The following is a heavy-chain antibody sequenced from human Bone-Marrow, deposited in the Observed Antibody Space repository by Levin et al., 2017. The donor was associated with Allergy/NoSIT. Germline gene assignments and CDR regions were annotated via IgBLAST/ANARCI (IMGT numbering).Heavy chain of an antibody. D-gene: IGHD2-8*01. CDR3: ARGRDCTNGVCYRVDY. CDR1: EFTFSNYA. J-gene: IGHJ4*02. Sequence: LSLTCAASEFTFSNYAMIWVRQAPGKGLEWVSSISTTAIYLYYADSVKGRFTISRDNPKNSLYLQMNSLRAEDTAVYYCARGRDCTNGVCYRVDYWGQGTLVTVSS. CDR2: ISTTAIYL. V-gene: IGHV3-21*01.